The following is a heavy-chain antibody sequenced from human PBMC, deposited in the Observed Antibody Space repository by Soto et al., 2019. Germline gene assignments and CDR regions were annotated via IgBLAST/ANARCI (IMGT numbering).Heavy chain of an antibody. Sequence: GGSLRLSCAASGFTFSSYAMSWVRQAPGKGLEWVSAISGSGGSTYYADSVKGRFTISRDNSKNTLYLQMNSLRAEDTAVYYCAKDKPDLYSPNFRFDPWGQGTLVTVSS. J-gene: IGHJ5*02. V-gene: IGHV3-23*01. CDR2: ISGSGGST. D-gene: IGHD6-13*01. CDR3: AKDKPDLYSPNFRFDP. CDR1: GFTFSSYA.